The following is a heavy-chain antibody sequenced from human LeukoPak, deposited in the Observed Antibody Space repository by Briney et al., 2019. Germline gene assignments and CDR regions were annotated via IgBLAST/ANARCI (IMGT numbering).Heavy chain of an antibody. CDR3: ARGPPLYCSSTSCYFDY. J-gene: IGHJ4*02. V-gene: IGHV3-21*01. D-gene: IGHD2-2*01. Sequence: GGSLRLSCAASGFTFSSYSMNWVRQAPGKGLEWVSSISSSSSYIYYANSVKGRFTISRDNAKNLLYLQMNSLRAEDTAVYYCARGPPLYCSSTSCYFDYWGQGTLVTVSS. CDR2: ISSSSSYI. CDR1: GFTFSSYS.